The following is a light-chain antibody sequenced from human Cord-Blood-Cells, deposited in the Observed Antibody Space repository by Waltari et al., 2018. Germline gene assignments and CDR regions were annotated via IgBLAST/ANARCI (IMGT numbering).Light chain of an antibody. CDR3: SSYTSSSTRV. J-gene: IGLJ2*01. CDR2: EVS. V-gene: IGLV2-14*01. Sequence: QSALTQPASVSGSPGQSITISCTGTSSDVGGSNYVSGYQQHPGKAPKLMIYEVSNRPSGVSNRFSGSKSGNTASLTISGLQAEDEADYYCSSYTSSSTRVFGGGTKLTVL. CDR1: SSDVGGSNY.